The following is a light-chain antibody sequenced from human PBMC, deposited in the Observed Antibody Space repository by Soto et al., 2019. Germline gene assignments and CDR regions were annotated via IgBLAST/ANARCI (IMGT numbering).Light chain of an antibody. CDR2: GAS. V-gene: IGKV3-20*01. CDR3: QQYASSPLT. CDR1: QSVGRNY. Sequence: ETVLTQSPGTLSLSPGERGTLSCRASQSVGRNYLAWYQQKPGQAPRLLIYGASSRATGIPGRFSGSGSGTDFTLTISRLEPEDFAVYYCQQYASSPLTFGGGTKVEIK. J-gene: IGKJ4*01.